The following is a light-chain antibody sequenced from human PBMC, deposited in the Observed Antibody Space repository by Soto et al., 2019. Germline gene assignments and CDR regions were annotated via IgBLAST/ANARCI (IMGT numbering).Light chain of an antibody. V-gene: IGKV1-5*01. J-gene: IGKJ1*01. Sequence: DIQMTQSPSTLSSSVRDTVTITCRSSQSIISWLAWYPQKPGQAPKLLIYDASSLASGVLSRFSGSGSGTEFTLTISSLQPDDFATYYCQQYNSYSPKTFGQGTKVDIK. CDR1: QSIISW. CDR3: QQYNSYSPKT. CDR2: DAS.